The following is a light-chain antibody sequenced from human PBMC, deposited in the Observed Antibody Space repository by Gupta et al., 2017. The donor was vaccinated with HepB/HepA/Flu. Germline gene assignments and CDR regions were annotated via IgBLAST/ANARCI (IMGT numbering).Light chain of an antibody. CDR2: WAS. J-gene: IGKJ1*01. CDR3: QQYYSVPWT. CDR1: QSVLYSSNNNNY. Sequence: DIVMTQSPDSLAVSLGERATINCKSSQSVLYSSNNNNYLAWYQQKPGQPPKLLINWASTRESGVPDRFSGSGSGTDFTLTISSLQAEDVAVYYCQQYYSVPWTFGQGTKVEIK. V-gene: IGKV4-1*01.